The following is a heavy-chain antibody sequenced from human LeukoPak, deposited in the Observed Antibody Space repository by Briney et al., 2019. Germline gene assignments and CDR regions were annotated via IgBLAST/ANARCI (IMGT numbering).Heavy chain of an antibody. CDR1: GYTFTGYY. CDR2: IIPIFGTA. CDR3: ARGLVSDAFDI. Sequence: SVKVSCKASGYTFTGYYMHWVRQAPGQGLEWMGGIIPIFGTANYAQKFQGRVTITADKSTSTAYMELSSLRSEDTAVYYCARGLVSDAFDIWGQGTMVTVSS. D-gene: IGHD6-19*01. V-gene: IGHV1-69*06. J-gene: IGHJ3*02.